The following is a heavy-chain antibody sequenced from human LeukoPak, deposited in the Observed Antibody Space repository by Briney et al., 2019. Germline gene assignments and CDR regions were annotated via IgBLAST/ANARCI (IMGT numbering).Heavy chain of an antibody. CDR3: ARGRGGYYDSSGYYFDY. V-gene: IGHV4-31*03. J-gene: IGHJ4*02. CDR2: IYYSGST. D-gene: IGHD3-22*01. Sequence: PSQTLSLTCTVSGGSISSGDYYWSWIRQHPGKGLEWIGYIYYSGSTYYNPSLKSRVTISVDTSKNQFSLKLSSVTAADTAVYYCARGRGGYYDSSGYYFDYWGQGTLVTVSS. CDR1: GGSISSGDYY.